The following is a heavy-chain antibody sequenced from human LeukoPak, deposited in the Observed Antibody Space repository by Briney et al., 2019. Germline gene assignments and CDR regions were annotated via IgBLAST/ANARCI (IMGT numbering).Heavy chain of an antibody. Sequence: ASVKVSCKASGYTFTGYYMHWVRQAPGQGLEWMGWISAYNGNTNYAQKLQGRVTMTTDTSTSTAYMELRSLRSDDTAVYYCARADLYYYYMDVWGKGTTVTISS. J-gene: IGHJ6*03. V-gene: IGHV1-18*04. CDR3: ARADLYYYYMDV. CDR1: GYTFTGYY. CDR2: ISAYNGNT.